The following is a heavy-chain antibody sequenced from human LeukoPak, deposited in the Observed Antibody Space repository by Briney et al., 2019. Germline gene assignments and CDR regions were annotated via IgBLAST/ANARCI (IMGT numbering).Heavy chain of an antibody. CDR3: AKMIGWNYFDN. Sequence: PGGSLRLSCAASGFTFSSSGMHWVRQAPGKGLEWVAFIRYDGNNKFYADSVKGRFSISRDNSKNTLYLQMNSLRAEDTAVYYCAKMIGWNYFDNWGQGTLVTVSS. D-gene: IGHD6-19*01. J-gene: IGHJ4*02. CDR2: IRYDGNNK. CDR1: GFTFSSSG. V-gene: IGHV3-30*02.